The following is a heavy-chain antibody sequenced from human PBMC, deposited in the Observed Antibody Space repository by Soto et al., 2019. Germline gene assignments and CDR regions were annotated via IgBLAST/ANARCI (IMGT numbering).Heavy chain of an antibody. Sequence: ASVKVSCKASGGTFSSYAISWVRQAPGQGLEWMGGIIPIFGTANYAQKFQGRVTITADESTSTAYMELSSLRSEDTAVYYCARGDYYDSSGYRNWFDPLGQGTLVTVSS. CDR3: ARGDYYDSSGYRNWFDP. CDR2: IIPIFGTA. CDR1: GGTFSSYA. V-gene: IGHV1-69*13. J-gene: IGHJ5*02. D-gene: IGHD3-22*01.